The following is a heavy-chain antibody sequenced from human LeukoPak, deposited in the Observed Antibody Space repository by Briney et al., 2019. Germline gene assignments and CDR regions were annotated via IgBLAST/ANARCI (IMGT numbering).Heavy chain of an antibody. CDR2: ISGSGGST. D-gene: IGHD6-13*01. J-gene: IGHJ5*02. Sequence: PGGSLRLSCAASGFTFSSYAMSWVRQAPGKGLEWVLAISGSGGSTYYADSVKGRFTISRDNSKNTLYLQMNSLRAEDTAVYYCAKDGGSSWYLVWFDPWGQGTLVTVSS. V-gene: IGHV3-23*01. CDR1: GFTFSSYA. CDR3: AKDGGSSWYLVWFDP.